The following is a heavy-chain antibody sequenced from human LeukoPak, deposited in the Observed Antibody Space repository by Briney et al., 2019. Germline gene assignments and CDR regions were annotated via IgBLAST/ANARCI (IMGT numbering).Heavy chain of an antibody. J-gene: IGHJ2*01. CDR2: IRYDGSNK. CDR1: GFTFNNYA. CDR3: AKNNDYGGSYWYFDL. Sequence: GGSLRLSCAASGFTFNNYAMSWVRQAPGRGLEWVAFIRYDGSNKYYEDSVKGRFTISRDSSKNTLYLQMSSLRDEDTAVYYCAKNNDYGGSYWYFDLWGRGTLVTVSS. D-gene: IGHD4-23*01. V-gene: IGHV3-30*02.